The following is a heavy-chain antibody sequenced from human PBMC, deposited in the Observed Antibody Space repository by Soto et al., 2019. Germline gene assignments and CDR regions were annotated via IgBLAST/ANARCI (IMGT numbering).Heavy chain of an antibody. J-gene: IGHJ3*02. V-gene: IGHV3-33*01. CDR3: ARDRVIAAAGFDAFDI. D-gene: IGHD6-13*01. CDR2: IWYDGSNK. Sequence: GGSLRLSCAASGFTFSSYGMPWVRKAPGKGLEWVAVIWYDGSNKYYADSVKGRFTISRDNSKNTLYLQMNSMRAEDTAVYYCARDRVIAAAGFDAFDIWGQGTMVTVSS. CDR1: GFTFSSYG.